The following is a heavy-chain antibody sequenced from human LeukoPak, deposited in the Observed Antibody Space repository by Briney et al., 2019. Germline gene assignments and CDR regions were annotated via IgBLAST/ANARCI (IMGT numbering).Heavy chain of an antibody. D-gene: IGHD2-15*01. J-gene: IGHJ4*02. CDR2: INHSGST. CDR3: ARGWGCSGGSCYRPFGY. CDR1: GGSFSGYY. Sequence: SETLSLTCAVYGGSFSGYYWSWIRQPPGKGLEWIGEINHSGSTNYNPSLKSRVTISVDTSKNQFSLKLSSVTAADTAVYYCARGWGCSGGSCYRPFGYWGQGTLVTVSS. V-gene: IGHV4-34*01.